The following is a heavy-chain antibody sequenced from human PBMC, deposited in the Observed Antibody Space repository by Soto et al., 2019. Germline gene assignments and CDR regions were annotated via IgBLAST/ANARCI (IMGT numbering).Heavy chain of an antibody. CDR3: ARLNPYSSGSYYFDY. Sequence: QVQLQESGPGLVKPSETLSLTCTVSGGSISSYYWSWIRQPPGKGLEWIGYIYYSGSTNYNPSLKGGVTIAVDTSKNTFSRKLSSVTAADTAVYYGARLNPYSSGSYYFDYWGQGTLVTVSS. CDR1: GGSISSYY. CDR2: IYYSGST. J-gene: IGHJ4*02. V-gene: IGHV4-59*08. D-gene: IGHD6-19*01.